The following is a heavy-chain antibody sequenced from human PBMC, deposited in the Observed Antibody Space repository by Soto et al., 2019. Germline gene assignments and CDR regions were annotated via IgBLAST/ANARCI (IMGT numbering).Heavy chain of an antibody. D-gene: IGHD1-1*01. CDR3: AAPTGPFDY. CDR1: GFTFSNYG. V-gene: IGHV3-30*03. J-gene: IGHJ4*02. Sequence: HPGGSLRLSCAASGFTFSNYGMHWVRQAPGKGLEWVALVSYDGNSKYYADSVKGRFTISRDNSKNTLDLQMSSLRAEDTAVDYCAAPTGPFDYWGQGTLVTVSS. CDR2: VSYDGNSK.